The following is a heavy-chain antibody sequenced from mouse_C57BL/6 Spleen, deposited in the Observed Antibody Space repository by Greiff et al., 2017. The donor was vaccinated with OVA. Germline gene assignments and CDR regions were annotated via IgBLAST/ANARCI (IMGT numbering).Heavy chain of an antibody. J-gene: IGHJ2*01. D-gene: IGHD2-3*01. CDR1: GYTFTSYW. CDR2: IYPGSGGT. Sequence: VQLQQPGAELVKPGASVKMSCKASGYTFTSYWITWVKQRPGQGLEWIGDIYPGSGGTNYNEKFKSKATLTVDTSSSTAYMQLSSLTSEDSAVYYGAREVGYYVRDFDYWGQGTTLTVSS. CDR3: AREVGYYVRDFDY. V-gene: IGHV1-55*01.